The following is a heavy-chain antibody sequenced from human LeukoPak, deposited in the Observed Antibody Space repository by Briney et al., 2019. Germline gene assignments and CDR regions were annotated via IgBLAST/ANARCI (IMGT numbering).Heavy chain of an antibody. CDR3: ARSVPGGSGWMGSIEY. CDR1: GFTFSSYA. Sequence: GGSLRLSCAASGFTFSSYAMSWFRQAPGKGLEWVSGISGSGIGGRTHYADSVKGRFTISRENAKNSLYLQMNSLRVGDTAVYYCARSVPGGSGWMGSIEYWGQGTLVTVPS. CDR2: ISGSGIGGRT. J-gene: IGHJ4*01. V-gene: IGHV3-23*01. D-gene: IGHD6-19*01.